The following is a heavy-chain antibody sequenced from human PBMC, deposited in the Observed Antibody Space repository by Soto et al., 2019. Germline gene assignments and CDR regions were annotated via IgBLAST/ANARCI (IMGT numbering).Heavy chain of an antibody. CDR3: ARLSTVTTAWLDY. V-gene: IGHV4-39*01. CDR2: IYYSGST. CDR1: GGSISSSSYY. D-gene: IGHD4-17*01. Sequence: QLQLQESGPGLVKPSKTLSLTCTVSGGSISSSSYYWGWIRQPPGKGLEWIGSIYYSGSTYYNPSLKSRVTISVDTSKNQFSLKLSSVTAADTAVYYCARLSTVTTAWLDYWGQGTLVTVSS. J-gene: IGHJ4*02.